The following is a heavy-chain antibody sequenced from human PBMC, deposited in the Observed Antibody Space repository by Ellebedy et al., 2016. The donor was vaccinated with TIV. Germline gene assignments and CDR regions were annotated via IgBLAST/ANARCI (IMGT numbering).Heavy chain of an antibody. Sequence: GESLKISXAASGFTFSSYWMGWVRQAPGKGLEWVAIIQHDGSETFYVDSVKGRFTVSRDNAVNSLYLQMNSLRAEDTAVYYCAKEIGGGGSYWGQGTLVTVSS. D-gene: IGHD3-10*01. CDR1: GFTFSSYW. V-gene: IGHV3-7*01. J-gene: IGHJ4*02. CDR3: AKEIGGGGSY. CDR2: IQHDGSET.